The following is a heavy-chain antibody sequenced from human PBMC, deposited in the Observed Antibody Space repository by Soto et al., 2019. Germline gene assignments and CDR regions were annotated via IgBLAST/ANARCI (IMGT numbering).Heavy chain of an antibody. V-gene: IGHV3-30*18. Sequence: GGSLRLSCAASGFTSSSYGMHWVRQAPGKGLEWVAVISYDGSNKYYADSVKGRFTISRDNSKNTLYLQMNSLRAEDTAVYYCAKGPYPSMAARFDYWGQGTLVTVSS. CDR1: GFTSSSYG. CDR3: AKGPYPSMAARFDY. CDR2: ISYDGSNK. D-gene: IGHD6-6*01. J-gene: IGHJ4*02.